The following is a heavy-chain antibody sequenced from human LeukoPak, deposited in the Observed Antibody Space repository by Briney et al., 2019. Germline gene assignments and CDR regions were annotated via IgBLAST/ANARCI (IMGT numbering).Heavy chain of an antibody. Sequence: SETLSLTCAVYGASFNAYYWSWIRQPPGKGLEWIGDIDHRGTATYNPSLKSRLTISADASKNQFSLKLNSVTAADTAVYYCAVGRKVHGVSASFACWGQLILVIVSS. J-gene: IGHJ4*02. D-gene: IGHD3-3*01. CDR1: GASFNAYY. V-gene: IGHV4-34*01. CDR2: IDHRGTA. CDR3: AVGRKVHGVSASFAC.